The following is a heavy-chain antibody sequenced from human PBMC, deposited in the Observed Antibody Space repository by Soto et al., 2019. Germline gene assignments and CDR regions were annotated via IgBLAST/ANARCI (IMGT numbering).Heavy chain of an antibody. CDR3: ARRGGSSSGYYYYAMDV. CDR2: IYSNGDT. CDR1: SDSMNSGGYY. J-gene: IGHJ6*02. V-gene: IGHV4-31*03. D-gene: IGHD6-6*01. Sequence: SETLSLTCSVSSDSMNSGGYYWSWIRQHPGKGLEWIGYIYSNGDTYYNPSLKGRVTISVDTSKNQFSLNLTSVTAADTAVYYCARRGGSSSGYYYYAMDVWGQRTTVTVSS.